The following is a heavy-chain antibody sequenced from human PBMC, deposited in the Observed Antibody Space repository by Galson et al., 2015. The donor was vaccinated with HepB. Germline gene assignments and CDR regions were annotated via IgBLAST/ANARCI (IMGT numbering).Heavy chain of an antibody. Sequence: SVKVSCKASGYTFTSYGISWVRQAPGQGLEWMGWISAYNGNTNYAQKLQGRVTMTTDTSTSTAYMELRSLRSDDTAVYYCARDPGYGDSSYAFDIWGQGTMVTVSS. V-gene: IGHV1-18*01. CDR2: ISAYNGNT. CDR3: ARDPGYGDSSYAFDI. J-gene: IGHJ3*02. D-gene: IGHD4-17*01. CDR1: GYTFTSYG.